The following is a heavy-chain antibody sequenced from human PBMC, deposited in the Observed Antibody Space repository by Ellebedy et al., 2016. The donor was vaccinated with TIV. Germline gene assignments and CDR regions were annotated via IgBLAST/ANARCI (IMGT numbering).Heavy chain of an antibody. CDR3: ARAIYSASYL. CDR1: GFSFTSYW. CDR2: INQDGSGK. Sequence: GGSLRLSCAASGFSFTSYWMSWVRQAPGKGLEWVSNINQDGSGKYYVDSVKGRFTISRDNAGNSLYLQMNSLGAEDTAVYYCARAIYSASYLWGRGTLVTVSS. D-gene: IGHD4-11*01. V-gene: IGHV3-7*01. J-gene: IGHJ2*01.